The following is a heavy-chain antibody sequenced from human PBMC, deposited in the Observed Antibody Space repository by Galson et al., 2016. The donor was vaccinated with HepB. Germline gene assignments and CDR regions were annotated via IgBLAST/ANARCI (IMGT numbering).Heavy chain of an antibody. J-gene: IGHJ5*02. CDR2: IDYAGHT. D-gene: IGHD2-8*01. Sequence: LSLTCSVSGDSISSPTYHWGWIRQPPGKGLEWIGTIDYAGHTYYSPSLRTRLMMSMDTSTNQSSLNLISVTPADTAVYFCARHKTNGDWFDPWGQGTLVTVSS. V-gene: IGHV4-39*01. CDR3: ARHKTNGDWFDP. CDR1: GDSISSPTYH.